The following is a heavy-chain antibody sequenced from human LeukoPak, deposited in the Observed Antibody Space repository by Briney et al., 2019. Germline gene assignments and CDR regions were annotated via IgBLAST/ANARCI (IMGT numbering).Heavy chain of an antibody. J-gene: IGHJ6*03. CDR1: GGSISSYY. CDR3: ARADLRYFDYYMDV. CDR2: IYYSGST. Sequence: PSETLSLTCTVSGGSISSYYWSWIRQPPGKGLEWIGYIYYSGSTNYNPSLKSRVTMSVDTSKNQFSLKLSSVTAADTAVYYCARADLRYFDYYMDVWGKGTTVTISS. D-gene: IGHD3-9*01. V-gene: IGHV4-59*12.